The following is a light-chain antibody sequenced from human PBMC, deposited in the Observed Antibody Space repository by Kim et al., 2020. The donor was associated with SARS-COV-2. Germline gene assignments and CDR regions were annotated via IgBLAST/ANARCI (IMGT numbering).Light chain of an antibody. J-gene: IGLJ3*02. Sequence: SSELTKDPAVSVALGQTVRITCQGDGLSTYYASWYQQKPGQAPILVIYGKNNRPSGIPDRFSASTSGNTGSLTITGAQAEDEADYYCNSRDSSGNHLVFGGGTKLTVL. V-gene: IGLV3-19*01. CDR1: GLSTYY. CDR2: GKN. CDR3: NSRDSSGNHLV.